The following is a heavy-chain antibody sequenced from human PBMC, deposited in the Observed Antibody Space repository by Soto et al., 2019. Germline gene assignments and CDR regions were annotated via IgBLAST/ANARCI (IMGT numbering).Heavy chain of an antibody. Sequence: GSVNVSCKASGYTFTTYYMHWVRQAPGQGLEWMGIISPDGGRTNYAQKFEGRVTMTRDTSTSTVYMELSSLRSEDTAVYYCATRDPGHYWGQGSLVTVSS. CDR3: ATRDPGHY. J-gene: IGHJ4*02. CDR2: ISPDGGRT. CDR1: GYTFTTYY. V-gene: IGHV1-46*01.